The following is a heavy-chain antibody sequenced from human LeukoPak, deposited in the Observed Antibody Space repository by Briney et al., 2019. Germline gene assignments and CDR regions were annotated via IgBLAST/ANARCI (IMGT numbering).Heavy chain of an antibody. D-gene: IGHD6-13*01. J-gene: IGHJ4*02. CDR2: IRYDGSNK. CDR1: GFTFSSYG. V-gene: IGHV3-30*02. Sequence: PGGSLRLSCAASGFTFSSYGMHWVRQAPGKGLEWVAFIRYDGSNKYYADSVKGRFTISRDNSKNTLYLQMNSLRAEDTAVYYCAKGPPRYSSSWDFDYWGQGTLVTVSS. CDR3: AKGPPRYSSSWDFDY.